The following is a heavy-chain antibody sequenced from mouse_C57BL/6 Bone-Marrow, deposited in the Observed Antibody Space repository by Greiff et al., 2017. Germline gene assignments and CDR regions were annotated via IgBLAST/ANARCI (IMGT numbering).Heavy chain of an antibody. V-gene: IGHV1-69*01. D-gene: IGHD2-3*01. Sequence: QVQLQQPGAELVMPGASVKLSCKASGYTFTSYWMHWVKQRPGQGLEWIGEIDPSDSYTNYNQKFKGKSTLTVDKSSSTAYMQLSSLTSEDSAVYYCARGGWLRFAYWCQGTLVTVSA. J-gene: IGHJ3*01. CDR1: GYTFTSYW. CDR2: IDPSDSYT. CDR3: ARGGWLRFAY.